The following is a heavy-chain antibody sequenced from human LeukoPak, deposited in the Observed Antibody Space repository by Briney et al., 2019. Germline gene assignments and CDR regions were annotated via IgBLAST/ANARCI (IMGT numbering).Heavy chain of an antibody. V-gene: IGHV3-30-3*01. CDR1: GFTFSSYA. Sequence: PGGSLRLSCAASGFTFSSYAMHWVRQAPGKGLEWVAVISYDGSNKYYADSVKGRFTISRDNSKNTLYLQMNSLRAEDTAVYYCARDHYGYCSGGSCYPWAFDYWGQGTLVTVSS. CDR2: ISYDGSNK. J-gene: IGHJ4*02. CDR3: ARDHYGYCSGGSCYPWAFDY. D-gene: IGHD2-15*01.